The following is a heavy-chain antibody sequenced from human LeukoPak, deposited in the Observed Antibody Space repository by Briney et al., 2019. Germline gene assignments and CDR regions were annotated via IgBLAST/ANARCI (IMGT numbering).Heavy chain of an antibody. J-gene: IGHJ4*02. CDR2: IYYSGST. V-gene: IGHV4-59*01. D-gene: IGHD3-10*01. CDR1: GGSISGYY. Sequence: SETLSLTCTVSGGSISGYYWSWIRQPPGTGLEWIGYIYYSGSTNYNPSLKSRVTMSVDTSKSQFSLNLSSVTAADTALYYCARHHYASGTHTPYYFDFWGQGTLVTVSS. CDR3: ARHHYASGTHTPYYFDF.